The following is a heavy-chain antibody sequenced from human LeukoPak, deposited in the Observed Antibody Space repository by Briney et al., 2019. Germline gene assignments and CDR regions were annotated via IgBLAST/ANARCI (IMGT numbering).Heavy chain of an antibody. Sequence: GGSLRLSCAASGFTFSSYGMHWVRQAPGKGVEWVAVIWYDGSNKYYADSVKGRFTISRDNSKNTLYLQMNSLRAEDTAVYYCAREGTAAAGKRRSSQFDYWGQGTLATVSS. CDR2: IWYDGSNK. CDR1: GFTFSSYG. J-gene: IGHJ4*02. D-gene: IGHD6-13*01. V-gene: IGHV3-33*01. CDR3: AREGTAAAGKRRSSQFDY.